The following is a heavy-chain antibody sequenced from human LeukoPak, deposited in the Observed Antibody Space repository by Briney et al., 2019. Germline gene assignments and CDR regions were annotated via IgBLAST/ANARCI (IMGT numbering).Heavy chain of an antibody. CDR1: GFTFSSYW. J-gene: IGHJ3*02. CDR2: IYYSGST. CDR3: ARQNSGGVTVDAFDI. Sequence: PGGSLRLSCAASGFTFSSYWMSWIRQPPGKGLEWIGYIYYSGSTNYNPSLKSRVTISVDTSKNQFSLKLSSVTAADTAVYYCARQNSGGVTVDAFDIWGQGTMVTVSS. D-gene: IGHD2-21*02. V-gene: IGHV4-59*01.